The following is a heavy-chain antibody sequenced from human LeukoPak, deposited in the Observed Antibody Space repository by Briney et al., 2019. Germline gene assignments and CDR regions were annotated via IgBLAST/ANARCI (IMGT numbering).Heavy chain of an antibody. V-gene: IGHV1-8*03. CDR3: AKSYYYDSSGLGFSNYYYYMDV. J-gene: IGHJ6*03. D-gene: IGHD3-22*01. CDR1: GYTFTSYD. Sequence: ASVKVSCKASGYTFTSYDINWVRQATGQGLEWMGWMNPNSGNTGYAQKFQGRVTITRNTSIGTAYMELSSLRSEDTAVYYCAKSYYYDSSGLGFSNYYYYMDVWGKGTTVTVSS. CDR2: MNPNSGNT.